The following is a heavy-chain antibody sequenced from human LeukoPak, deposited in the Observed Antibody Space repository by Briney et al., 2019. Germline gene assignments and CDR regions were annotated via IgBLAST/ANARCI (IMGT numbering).Heavy chain of an antibody. D-gene: IGHD6-13*01. Sequence: SVKVSCKASGGTFSSYAISWVRQAPGQGLEWMGGIIPIFGTANYAQKFQGRVTITADKSTSTAYMELSSLRSEDTTVYYCARAPSSWYWFDPWGQGTLVTVSS. CDR1: GGTFSSYA. CDR2: IIPIFGTA. J-gene: IGHJ5*02. V-gene: IGHV1-69*06. CDR3: ARAPSSWYWFDP.